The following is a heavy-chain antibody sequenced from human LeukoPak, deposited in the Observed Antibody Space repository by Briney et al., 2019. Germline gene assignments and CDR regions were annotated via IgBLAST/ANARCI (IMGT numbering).Heavy chain of an antibody. V-gene: IGHV3-48*03. CDR2: ISSSGSTI. D-gene: IGHD4-23*01. J-gene: IGHJ6*03. CDR1: GFTFSSYE. CDR3: ARGAREATVGYYYYYMDV. Sequence: GGSLRLSCAASGFTFSSYEMNWVRQAPGKGLEWVSYISSSGSTIYYADSVKGRFTISRDNAKNSLYLQMNSLRAEDTAVYYCARGAREATVGYYYYYMDVWGKGTTVTISS.